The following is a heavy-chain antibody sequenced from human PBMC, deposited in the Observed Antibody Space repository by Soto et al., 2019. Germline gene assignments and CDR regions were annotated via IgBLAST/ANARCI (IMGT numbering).Heavy chain of an antibody. CDR1: GYTFTNYG. J-gene: IGHJ5*02. CDR3: ARAPLPNCSGGTCYPWWFDP. D-gene: IGHD2-15*01. CDR2: TSAYNGYT. Sequence: VSVKVSCKASGYTFTNYGLTWVRQAPGQGLEWMGWTSAYNGYTNYAQNFQDRVTMTTDTSTSTAYMELRNLVSDDTAVYYCARAPLPNCSGGTCYPWWFDPWGQGTLVTVSS. V-gene: IGHV1-18*01.